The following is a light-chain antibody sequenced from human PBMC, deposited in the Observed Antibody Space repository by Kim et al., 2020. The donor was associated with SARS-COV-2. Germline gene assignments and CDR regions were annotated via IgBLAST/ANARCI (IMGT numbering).Light chain of an antibody. CDR3: QQYGSSYT. CDR2: GAS. J-gene: IGKJ2*01. Sequence: EIVLTQSPGTLSLSPGERATLSCRASQSVSSSYLAWYQQKPDQAPRLLIYGASSRATGIPDRFSGSGSGTDFTLTISRLEPEDFAVYYCQQYGSSYTFGQGTKLEI. CDR1: QSVSSSY. V-gene: IGKV3-20*01.